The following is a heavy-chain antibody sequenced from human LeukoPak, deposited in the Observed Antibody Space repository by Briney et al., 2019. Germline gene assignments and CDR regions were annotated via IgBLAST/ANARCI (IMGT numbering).Heavy chain of an antibody. J-gene: IGHJ3*02. CDR3: ARDLNSSGYFDAFDI. V-gene: IGHV1-69*04. CDR2: IIPILGIA. Sequence: SVKVSCKASGGTFSSYAISWVRQAPGQGLEWMGRIIPILGIANYAQKFQGRVTITADKSTSTAYMELSSLRSEDTAVYYCARDLNSSGYFDAFDIWGQGTMVTVSS. D-gene: IGHD3-22*01. CDR1: GGTFSSYA.